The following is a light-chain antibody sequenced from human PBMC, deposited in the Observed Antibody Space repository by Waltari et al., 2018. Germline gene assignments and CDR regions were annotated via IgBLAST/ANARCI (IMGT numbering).Light chain of an antibody. CDR1: SSDVGGSTY. Sequence: QSALTQPPSASGSPGQSVAISCTGTSSDVGGSTYVSWYQQPPGKAPKLMIYEVTKRPSGVPDRFSGSKSGNTASLTVSGLQAEDEADYYCSSYAGSNNVFGTGTKVTVL. V-gene: IGLV2-8*01. J-gene: IGLJ1*01. CDR2: EVT. CDR3: SSYAGSNNV.